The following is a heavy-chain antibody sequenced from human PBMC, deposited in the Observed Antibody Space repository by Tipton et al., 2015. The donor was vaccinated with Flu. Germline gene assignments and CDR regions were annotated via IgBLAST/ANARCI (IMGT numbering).Heavy chain of an antibody. J-gene: IGHJ3*02. Sequence: TLSLTCAVSGDSISSDYYWGWIRQFTGKGLEWIGTVSRTGSTIYNPSLKSRVTIPVAKSKTQLSLKLTSVTAADTALYYCAQQVVDGAFAIWGQGRMVTVSS. D-gene: IGHD5-12*01. CDR1: GDSISSDYY. V-gene: IGHV4-38-2*01. CDR2: VSRTGST. CDR3: AQQVVDGAFAI.